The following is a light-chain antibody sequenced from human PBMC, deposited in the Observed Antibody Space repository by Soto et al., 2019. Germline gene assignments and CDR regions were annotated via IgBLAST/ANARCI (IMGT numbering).Light chain of an antibody. Sequence: QSALTQPASVSGSPGQSITISCTGTSSDVGGYKYVSWYQLHPGKAPKLMIYDVSNRPSGVSNRFSGSKSGNTASLTIFGLQAEDEADYYCSSYTFSSTVVFGGGTKLTVL. CDR1: SSDVGGYKY. CDR3: SSYTFSSTVV. J-gene: IGLJ2*01. CDR2: DVS. V-gene: IGLV2-14*01.